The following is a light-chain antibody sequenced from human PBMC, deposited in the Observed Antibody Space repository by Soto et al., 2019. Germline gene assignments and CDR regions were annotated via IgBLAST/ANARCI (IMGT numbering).Light chain of an antibody. J-gene: IGLJ1*01. Sequence: QSVLNQPHSASRTPGQMVTISCSGSSSNIGTSSVHWFQQLPGTAPKLLISTTNQRPSGVPERFSGSKSGTSASLAISGLQSEDEADYYCAAWDDSLNGHVFGPGTKVTV. CDR3: AAWDDSLNGHV. CDR1: SSNIGTSS. V-gene: IGLV1-44*01. CDR2: TTN.